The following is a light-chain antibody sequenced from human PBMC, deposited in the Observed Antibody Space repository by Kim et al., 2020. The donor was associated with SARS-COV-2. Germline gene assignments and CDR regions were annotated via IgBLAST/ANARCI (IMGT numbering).Light chain of an antibody. V-gene: IGKV1-39*01. Sequence: SPLGDRITSPCRASQSVTWFLNWYQQRPGEAPKLLIYGTSRLQRGVPSRFSGTGSGSEFTLTISSLQLEDLATYYCQQSFSSPPTFGQGTKVDIK. CDR2: GTS. CDR3: QQSFSSPPT. J-gene: IGKJ1*01. CDR1: QSVTWF.